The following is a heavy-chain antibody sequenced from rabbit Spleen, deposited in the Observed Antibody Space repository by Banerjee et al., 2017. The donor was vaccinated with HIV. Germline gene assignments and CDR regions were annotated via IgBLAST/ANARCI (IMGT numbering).Heavy chain of an antibody. D-gene: IGHD1-1*01. CDR3: ARDTSSSFSSYGMDL. V-gene: IGHV1S40*01. CDR1: GFSFSSSDY. CDR2: IYPGSRGSA. J-gene: IGHJ6*01. Sequence: QSLEESGGGLVQPEGSLTLTCKASGFSFSSSDYMCWVRQAPGKGLEWIACIYPGSRGSAYYATWAKGRFTISKPSSTTVTLQMTSLTVADTATYFCARDTSSSFSSYGMDLWGPGTLVTVS.